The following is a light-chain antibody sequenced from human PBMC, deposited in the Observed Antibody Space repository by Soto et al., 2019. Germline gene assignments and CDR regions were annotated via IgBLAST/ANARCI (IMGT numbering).Light chain of an antibody. Sequence: QSALTQPASVSGSPGQSITISCTGTSSDVGGYNYVSWYQQHPGKAPKLMIYEVSNRPSGVSNRFSGSKSGNTASLTISSLQAEDEDDYYCSSYTSSSTGVFGGRIKLTVL. CDR1: SSDVGGYNY. CDR3: SSYTSSSTGV. V-gene: IGLV2-14*01. J-gene: IGLJ3*02. CDR2: EVS.